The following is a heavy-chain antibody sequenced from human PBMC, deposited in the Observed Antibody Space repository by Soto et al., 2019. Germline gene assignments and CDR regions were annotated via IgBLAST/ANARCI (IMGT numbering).Heavy chain of an antibody. Sequence: QVQLQESGPGLVKPSQTLSLTCTVSGGSISSGGYYWTWIRQHPGKGLEWIGYIYYSGSTYYNPSLKSRVTISVDTSKNPFSLKLSSVTAADTAVYYCARVIVVVPAARIVGWFDPWGQGTLVTVSS. V-gene: IGHV4-31*03. CDR1: GGSISSGGYY. J-gene: IGHJ5*02. D-gene: IGHD2-2*01. CDR3: ARVIVVVPAARIVGWFDP. CDR2: IYYSGST.